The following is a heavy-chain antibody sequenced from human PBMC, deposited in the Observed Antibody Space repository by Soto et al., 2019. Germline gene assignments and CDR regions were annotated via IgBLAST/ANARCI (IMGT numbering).Heavy chain of an antibody. D-gene: IGHD5-18*01. CDR3: ARETDTSMVDD. V-gene: IGHV1-8*01. J-gene: IGHJ4*02. Sequence: QVQLVQSGAEVKKPGASVKVSCQTSGYNFSAYYFNWVRQAAGQGPEWMGWLNPRNGQKGYVQKFRGRVTMTRDTSIATVYLELSRLTYEDTAIYFCARETDTSMVDDWGQGTLVTVSS. CDR1: GYNFSAYY. CDR2: LNPRNGQK.